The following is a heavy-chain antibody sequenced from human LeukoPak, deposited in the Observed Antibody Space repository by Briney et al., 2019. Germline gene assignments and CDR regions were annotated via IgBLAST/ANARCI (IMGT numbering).Heavy chain of an antibody. CDR3: AREGYYDSSGAAFDI. J-gene: IGHJ3*02. D-gene: IGHD3-22*01. CDR2: ISSSGSTI. CDR1: GFTFSDYY. Sequence: PGGSLRLSCAASGFTFSDYYMSWIRQAPGKGLEWVSYISSSGSTIYYADSVKGRFTISRDNAKNSLYLQMNSLRAEDTALYHCAREGYYDSSGAAFDIWGQGTMVTVSS. V-gene: IGHV3-11*01.